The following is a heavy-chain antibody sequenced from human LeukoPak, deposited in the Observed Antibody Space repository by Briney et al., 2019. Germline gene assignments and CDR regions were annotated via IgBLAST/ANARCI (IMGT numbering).Heavy chain of an antibody. CDR2: INHSGST. CDR3: ARRLSGYTFDY. D-gene: IGHD3-16*02. V-gene: IGHV4-34*01. Sequence: SETLSLTCAVYGGSFSGYYWSWIRQPPGKGLEWIGEINHSGSTNYNPSPKSRVTISVDTSRNHFSLRLSSVTAADTAVYYCARRLSGYTFDYWGQGTLVTVSS. CDR1: GGSFSGYY. J-gene: IGHJ4*02.